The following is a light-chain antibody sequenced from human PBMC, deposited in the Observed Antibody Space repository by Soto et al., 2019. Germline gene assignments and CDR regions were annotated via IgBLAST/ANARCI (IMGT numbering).Light chain of an antibody. CDR3: QQRSNWRWLT. CDR1: QSVSSY. CDR2: DAS. Sequence: EIVLTQSPATLSLSPGERATLSCRASQSVSSYLAWYQQKPGQSPRLLIYDASNRATGIPARFSGSGSGTDFTLTISSLEPEDFAVYYCQQRSNWRWLTFGGRTKLDIK. V-gene: IGKV3-11*01. J-gene: IGKJ4*01.